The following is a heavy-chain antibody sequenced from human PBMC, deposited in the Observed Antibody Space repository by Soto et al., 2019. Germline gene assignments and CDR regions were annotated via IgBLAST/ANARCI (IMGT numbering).Heavy chain of an antibody. D-gene: IGHD3-10*01. V-gene: IGHV3-72*01. CDR2: SKNKADRYTT. CDR3: TVWGSGNDFGAA. J-gene: IGHJ4*01. Sequence: EVQLVESGGGLVQPGGSLRLSCAASGFTFSDHYMDWVRQAPGKGMEWVGRSKNKADRYTTEYAASVKGRFTISRDGSKNSLFLQMNSLKTEDTAVYYCTVWGSGNDFGAAWGHAILVTVSS. CDR1: GFTFSDHY.